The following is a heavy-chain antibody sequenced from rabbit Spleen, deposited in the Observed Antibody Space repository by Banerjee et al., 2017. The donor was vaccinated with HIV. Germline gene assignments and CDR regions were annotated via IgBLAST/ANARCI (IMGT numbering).Heavy chain of an antibody. Sequence: QLKESGGGLVQPGGSLHLSCKASGFDFNSYYMSWVRQAPGKGLEWIGYIDPLFGSADYASWVKGRFSIARENTQNTVSLQLNSLTAADTATYFWARGGGLWGPGTLVTVS. V-gene: IGHV1S7*01. J-gene: IGHJ4*01. CDR2: IDPLFGSA. CDR3: ARGGGL. CDR1: GFDFNSYY.